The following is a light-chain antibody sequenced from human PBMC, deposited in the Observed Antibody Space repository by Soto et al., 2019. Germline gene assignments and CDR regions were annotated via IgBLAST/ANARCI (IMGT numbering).Light chain of an antibody. CDR1: QSVSNNY. V-gene: IGKV3-20*01. CDR2: GAS. Sequence: EIVVTQSPGTLSLSPGERATLSCRASQSVSNNYLAWYQQKPGQAPRLLIYGASNRATGIPDRFSGSGSGTDFTLTISRLEPEDVAVYYCQQYGSSGTFGQGTKVDIK. CDR3: QQYGSSGT. J-gene: IGKJ1*01.